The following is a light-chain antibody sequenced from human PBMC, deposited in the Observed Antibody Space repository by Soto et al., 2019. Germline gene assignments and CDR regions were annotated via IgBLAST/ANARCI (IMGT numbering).Light chain of an antibody. CDR2: GAS. CDR1: QSVSNNY. Sequence: EIVLTQSPGTLSLSPGERATLSCRASQSVSNNYLAWYQQKPGQAPRLLIYGASNRATGIPDRFSGSGSGTDFNLTIIRMEHEDFAVYYCQQYGSSGTFGQGTKVEIK. CDR3: QQYGSSGT. J-gene: IGKJ1*01. V-gene: IGKV3-20*01.